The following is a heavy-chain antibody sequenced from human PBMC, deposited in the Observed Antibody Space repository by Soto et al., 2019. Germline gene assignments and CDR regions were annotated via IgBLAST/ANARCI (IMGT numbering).Heavy chain of an antibody. J-gene: IGHJ4*02. CDR3: VRVVAIPGYPHN. CDR2: IVPIVDTS. V-gene: IGHV1-69*12. Sequence: QVQLVQSGAEVRQPASSVKVSCKTSGGTFSSYAISWVRQAPGQGLEWMGGIVPIVDTSTYAQKFQGRVTITADESTSTVYMELSSLSSDDTAVYYCVRVVAIPGYPHNWGQGTLVTVSS. D-gene: IGHD5-12*01. CDR1: GGTFSSYA.